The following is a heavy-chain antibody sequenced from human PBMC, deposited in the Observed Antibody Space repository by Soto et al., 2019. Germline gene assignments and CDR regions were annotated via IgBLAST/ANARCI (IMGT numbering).Heavy chain of an antibody. Sequence: ASVKVSCKASGYTFTSYAMHWVRQAPGQRLEWMGWINAGNGNTKYSQKFQGRVTITRDTSASTAYMELSSLRSEDTAVYYCARSDCSGGSCLFDYWGQGTLVTVYS. CDR2: INAGNGNT. D-gene: IGHD2-15*01. V-gene: IGHV1-3*01. CDR3: ARSDCSGGSCLFDY. CDR1: GYTFTSYA. J-gene: IGHJ4*02.